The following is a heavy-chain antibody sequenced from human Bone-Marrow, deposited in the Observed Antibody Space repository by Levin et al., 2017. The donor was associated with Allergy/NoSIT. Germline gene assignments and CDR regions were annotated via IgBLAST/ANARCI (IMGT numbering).Heavy chain of an antibody. CDR1: GFTFSSYG. CDR3: AKEKYDFWSGYYTNYFDY. V-gene: IGHV3-30*18. CDR2: ISYDGSNK. J-gene: IGHJ4*02. Sequence: GESLKISCAASGFTFSSYGMHWVRQAPGKGLEWVAVISYDGSNKYYADSVKGRFTISRDNSKNTLYLQMNSLRAEDTAVYYCAKEKYDFWSGYYTNYFDYWGQGTLVTVSS. D-gene: IGHD3-3*01.